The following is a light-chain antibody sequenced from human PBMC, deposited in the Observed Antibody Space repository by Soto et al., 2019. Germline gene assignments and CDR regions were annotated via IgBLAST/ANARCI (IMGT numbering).Light chain of an antibody. CDR1: SCDVGGYNY. V-gene: IGLV2-14*01. J-gene: IGLJ1*01. CDR2: DVS. Sequence: QSVLTQPPSVSGSPGQTITISCTGTSCDVGGYNYASWYQQHPGKAPNLMIYDVSNRPSGVSNRFSGSKSGNTASLSISGLQAEDEADYYCSSYTSSSTRVFGTGTKLTVL. CDR3: SSYTSSSTRV.